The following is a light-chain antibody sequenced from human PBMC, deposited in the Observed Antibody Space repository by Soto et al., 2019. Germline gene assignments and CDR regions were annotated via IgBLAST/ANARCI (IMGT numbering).Light chain of an antibody. CDR2: KVS. Sequence: QSVLTQPPSASGSPGQSVTISCTGTSSDIGGYNYVSWYQQNPGKAPKLIIFKVSKRPSGVPDRFSGSKSGNTASLTVSGLQAEDEADYFCSSYAGKSVVFGGWTKGTVL. CDR3: SSYAGKSVV. J-gene: IGLJ2*01. CDR1: SSDIGGYNY. V-gene: IGLV2-8*01.